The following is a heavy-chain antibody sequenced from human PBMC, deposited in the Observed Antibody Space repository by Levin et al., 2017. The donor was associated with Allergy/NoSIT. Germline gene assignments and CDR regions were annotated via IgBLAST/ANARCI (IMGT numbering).Heavy chain of an antibody. J-gene: IGHJ4*02. V-gene: IGHV3-30*04. Sequence: GGSLRLSCAASGFTFSSYAMHWVRQAPGKGLEWVAVISYDGSNKYYADSVKGRFTISRDNSKNTLYLQMNSLRAEDTAVYYCARDPEAIFGVVIPDLPDYWGQGTLVTVSS. CDR2: ISYDGSNK. CDR3: ARDPEAIFGVVIPDLPDY. CDR1: GFTFSSYA. D-gene: IGHD3-3*01.